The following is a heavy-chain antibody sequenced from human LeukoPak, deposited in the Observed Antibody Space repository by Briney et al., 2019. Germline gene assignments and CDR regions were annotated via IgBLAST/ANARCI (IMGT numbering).Heavy chain of an antibody. CDR1: GGSISSYY. CDR3: ARWDDSAWAFGN. V-gene: IGHV4-59*08. Sequence: SETLSLTCTVSGGSISSYYWNWIRQPPGKGLEWIGYIYYSGSTNYNPSLKSRVTISVDTSKNQLSLKLTSVTAADTAVYYCARWDDSAWAFGNWGPGTLVTVSS. D-gene: IGHD6-19*01. CDR2: IYYSGST. J-gene: IGHJ4*02.